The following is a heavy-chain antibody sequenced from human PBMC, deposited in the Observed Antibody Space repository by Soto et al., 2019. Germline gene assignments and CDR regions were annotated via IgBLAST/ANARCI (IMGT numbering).Heavy chain of an antibody. CDR1: GGSISSGGYY. D-gene: IGHD3-22*01. Sequence: QVQLQESGPGLVKPSQTLSLTCTVSGGSISSGGYYWSWIRQHPGKGLEWIGYIYYSGSTYYNPSNTNRVTISVETSKNQFSLKQSYVTAAHTAVYYCAIAVSYYYDSSGYYDVWYFDLWGRGTLVTVSS. CDR3: AIAVSYYYDSSGYYDVWYFDL. V-gene: IGHV4-31*03. CDR2: IYYSGST. J-gene: IGHJ2*01.